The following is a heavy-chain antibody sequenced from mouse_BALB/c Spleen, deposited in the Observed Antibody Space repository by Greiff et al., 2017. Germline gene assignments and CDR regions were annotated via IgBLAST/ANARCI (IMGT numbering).Heavy chain of an antibody. CDR3: ARQGYDGYYGFAY. V-gene: IGHV5-12-2*01. CDR2: ISNGGGST. D-gene: IGHD2-3*01. CDR1: GFTFSSYT. J-gene: IGHJ3*01. Sequence: EVMLVESGGGLVQPGGSLKLSCAASGFTFSSYTMSWVRQTPEKRLEWVAYISNGGGSTYYPDTVKGRFTISRDNAKNTLYLQMSSLKSEDTAMYYCARQGYDGYYGFAYWGQGTLVTVSA.